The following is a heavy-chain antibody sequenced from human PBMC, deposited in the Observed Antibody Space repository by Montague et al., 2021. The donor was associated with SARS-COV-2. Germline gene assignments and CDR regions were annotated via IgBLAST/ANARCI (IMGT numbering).Heavy chain of an antibody. J-gene: IGHJ4*02. CDR3: VRVSWYYYGSGAFDY. D-gene: IGHD3-10*01. CDR1: GRSIISTSSY. Sequence: SETLSLTCTVSGRSIISTSSYWGWIRQPPGGGLEWIGSISHREXTXYXXXXKXPVTISVDTSKNQFSLKMISVTAADTGIYYCVRVSWYYYGSGAFDYWGQGTLVTVS. CDR2: ISHREXT. V-gene: IGHV4-39*07.